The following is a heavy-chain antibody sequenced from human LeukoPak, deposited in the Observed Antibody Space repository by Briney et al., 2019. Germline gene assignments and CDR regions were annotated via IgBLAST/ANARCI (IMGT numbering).Heavy chain of an antibody. Sequence: GGSLRLSCAASGFTFRSYSMNWVRQAPGRGLEWVSYISGSRNTIYYADSVKGRFTISRDNAKNSLYLQMNSLRVEDTAVYYCARLDYPTPDYWGQGTLVTVSS. CDR1: GFTFRSYS. V-gene: IGHV3-48*01. CDR2: ISGSRNTI. CDR3: ARLDYPTPDY. D-gene: IGHD4-11*01. J-gene: IGHJ4*02.